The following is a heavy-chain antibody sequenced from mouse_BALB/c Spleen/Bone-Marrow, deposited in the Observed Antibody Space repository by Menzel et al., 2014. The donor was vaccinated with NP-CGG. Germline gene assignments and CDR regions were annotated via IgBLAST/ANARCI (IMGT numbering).Heavy chain of an antibody. CDR3: TREGAY. CDR2: INPSNGGI. V-gene: IGHV1S81*02. CDR1: GYTFNSYY. Sequence: QVQLQQPGAELVKPGASVKLPCKASGYTFNSYYMYWVKQRPGQGLEWIGEINPSNGGINFNEKFKSKATLTVDKSSSTAYMQLSSLTSEDSAVYYCTREGAYWGQGTLVTVSA. J-gene: IGHJ3*01.